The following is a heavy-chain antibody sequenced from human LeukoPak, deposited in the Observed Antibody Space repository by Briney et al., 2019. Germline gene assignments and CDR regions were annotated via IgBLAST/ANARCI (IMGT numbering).Heavy chain of an antibody. V-gene: IGHV3-11*01. D-gene: IGHD3-22*01. CDR1: GFTFSDYY. J-gene: IGHJ4*02. CDR3: AKAVVPVISQHYFDY. Sequence: GGSLRLSCVASGFTFSDYYMSWIRQAPGKGLEWVSYISSSSSTIYYADSVKGRFTISRDNAKNSLYLRMNSLRAEDTAVYHCAKAVVPVISQHYFDYWGQGTLVTVSS. CDR2: ISSSSSTI.